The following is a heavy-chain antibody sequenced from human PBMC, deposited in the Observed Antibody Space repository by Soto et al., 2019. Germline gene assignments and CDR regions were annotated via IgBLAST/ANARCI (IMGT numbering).Heavy chain of an antibody. J-gene: IGHJ4*02. CDR2: ISGSGGST. CDR1: GFTFSSYA. Sequence: PVGSLRLSCAASGFTFSSYAMSWVRQAPGKGLEWVSAISGSGGSTYYADSVKGRFTISRDNSKNTLYLQMNSLRAEDTAVYYCAKDLEVVAATRPFDYWGQGTLVTVSS. CDR3: AKDLEVVAATRPFDY. V-gene: IGHV3-23*01. D-gene: IGHD2-15*01.